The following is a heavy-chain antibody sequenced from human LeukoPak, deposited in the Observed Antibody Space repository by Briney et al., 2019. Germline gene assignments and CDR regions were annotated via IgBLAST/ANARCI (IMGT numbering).Heavy chain of an antibody. V-gene: IGHV1-58*02. J-gene: IGHJ2*01. D-gene: IGHD1-26*01. Sequence: ASVKVSCKASGFTFTSSAMQWVRQARGQRLEWIGWIVVGSGNTNYAQKLQERVTITRDMSTSTAYMELSSLRSEDTAVYYCAAALNVGPVYWYFDLWGRGTLVTVSS. CDR3: AAALNVGPVYWYFDL. CDR1: GFTFTSSA. CDR2: IVVGSGNT.